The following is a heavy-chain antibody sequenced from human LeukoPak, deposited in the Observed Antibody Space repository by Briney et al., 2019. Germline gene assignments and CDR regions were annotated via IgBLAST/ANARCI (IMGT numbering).Heavy chain of an antibody. D-gene: IGHD3-3*01. V-gene: IGHV3-30*04. CDR2: ISYDGSNR. J-gene: IGHJ4*02. Sequence: GGSLRISSEAPAFTFSSYAMHWIRQAPGKGLNRVPAISYDGSNRYYADSVKGRFTISRDNSKNTLYLQMNRLRAEDTAVYYCARDGYYDFWSGYYNYFDYWGQGTLVTVSS. CDR3: ARDGYYDFWSGYYNYFDY. CDR1: AFTFSSYA.